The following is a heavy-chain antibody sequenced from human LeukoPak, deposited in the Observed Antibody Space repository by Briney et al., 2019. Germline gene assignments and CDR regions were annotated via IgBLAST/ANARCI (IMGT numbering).Heavy chain of an antibody. V-gene: IGHV3-30-3*01. CDR3: ARDLSPYSSGWYVTYYYYGMDV. J-gene: IGHJ6*02. D-gene: IGHD6-19*01. CDR1: GFTFSSYA. CDR2: ISYDGSNK. Sequence: GGSLRLSCAASGFTFSSYAMHWVRQAPGKGLEWVAVISYDGSNKCYADSVKGRFTISRDNSKNTLYLQMNSLRAEDTAVYYCARDLSPYSSGWYVTYYYYGMDVWGRGTTVTVSS.